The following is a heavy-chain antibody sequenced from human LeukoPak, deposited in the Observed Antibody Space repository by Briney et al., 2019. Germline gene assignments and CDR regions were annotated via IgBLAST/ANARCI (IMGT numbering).Heavy chain of an antibody. J-gene: IGHJ5*02. CDR2: ISKSASA. CDR3: ARSHSSGWSKFDP. CDR1: GGSISSTF. V-gene: IGHV4-59*01. D-gene: IGHD6-19*01. Sequence: SETLSLTCTVSGGSISSTFWSWIRQPPGKGLEWIGLISKSASAKYNPSLESRVTISMDTSKNQFSLRLSSVTAADTAVCYCARSHSSGWSKFDPWGQGTLVTISS.